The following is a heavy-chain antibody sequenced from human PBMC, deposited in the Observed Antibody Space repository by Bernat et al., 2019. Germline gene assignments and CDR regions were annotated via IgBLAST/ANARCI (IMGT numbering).Heavy chain of an antibody. Sequence: QVQLVQSGAEVKKPGSSVKVSCKASGGTFSSYAISWVRPAPGQGLEWMGGIIPIFGTANYAQKFQGRVTITADKSTSTAYMELSSLRSEDTAVYYCARFPIELGYCSGGSCYSGDAFDIWGQGTMVTVSS. CDR2: IIPIFGTA. CDR3: ARFPIELGYCSGGSCYSGDAFDI. V-gene: IGHV1-69*06. J-gene: IGHJ3*02. CDR1: GGTFSSYA. D-gene: IGHD2-15*01.